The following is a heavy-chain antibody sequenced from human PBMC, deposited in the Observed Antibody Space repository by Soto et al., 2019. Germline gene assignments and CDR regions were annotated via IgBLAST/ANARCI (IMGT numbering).Heavy chain of an antibody. CDR1: GFTFISYG. CDR3: ARDQLYYNDISGRPLNAFDV. J-gene: IGHJ3*01. V-gene: IGHV3-33*01. CDR2: IWYDGSNK. Sequence: RLSCSASGFTFISYGMHWVLHAPGKGLAWVAVIWYDGSNKYYADSVKGRFTISRDNSKNTLYLQMNSLRAEDTAVYYCARDQLYYNDISGRPLNAFDVWGQGTMVTVSS. D-gene: IGHD3-22*01.